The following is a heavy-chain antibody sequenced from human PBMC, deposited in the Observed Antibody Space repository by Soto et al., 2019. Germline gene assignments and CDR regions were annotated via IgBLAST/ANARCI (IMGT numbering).Heavy chain of an antibody. Sequence: QVKLQQWGAGLLKPSETLSLTCAVYGGSFSGYYWSWIRQPPGKGLEWIGEINHSGSTNYNPSLKSRVTISVDTSKNQFSLKLSSVTAADTAVYYCARVTIFGVVTNHDAFDIWGQGTMVTVSS. CDR3: ARVTIFGVVTNHDAFDI. CDR2: INHSGST. V-gene: IGHV4-34*01. D-gene: IGHD3-3*01. CDR1: GGSFSGYY. J-gene: IGHJ3*02.